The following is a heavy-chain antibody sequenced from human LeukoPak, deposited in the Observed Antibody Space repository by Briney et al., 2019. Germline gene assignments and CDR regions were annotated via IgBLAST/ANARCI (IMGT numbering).Heavy chain of an antibody. D-gene: IGHD6-19*01. CDR3: AREGGAVAGTFDY. V-gene: IGHV3-33*01. Sequence: GGSLRLSCAASGFTFSSYGMHLVRQAPGKGLEWVAGIWYDGSNKYYADSVKGRFAISRDNSKNTLYLQMNSLRAEDTAVYYCAREGGAVAGTFDYWGQGTLVTVSS. CDR2: IWYDGSNK. CDR1: GFTFSSYG. J-gene: IGHJ4*02.